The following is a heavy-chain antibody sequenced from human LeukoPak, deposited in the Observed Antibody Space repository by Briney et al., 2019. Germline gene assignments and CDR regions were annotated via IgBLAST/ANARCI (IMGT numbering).Heavy chain of an antibody. D-gene: IGHD3-22*01. V-gene: IGHV5-51*01. CDR3: ARSYRSSWQYYYNSSGYPVGYMDV. J-gene: IGHJ6*03. Sequence: GESLKISCMGSGYSFTSYWIGWVRQMPGKGLEWMGIIYPGDSDTRYSPSFQGQVTISADKSISTAYLQWSSLKASDTAMYYCARSYRSSWQYYYNSSGYPVGYMDVWGKGTTVTVSS. CDR2: IYPGDSDT. CDR1: GYSFTSYW.